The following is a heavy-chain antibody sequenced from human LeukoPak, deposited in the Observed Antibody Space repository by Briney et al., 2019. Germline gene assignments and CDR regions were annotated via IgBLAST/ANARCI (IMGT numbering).Heavy chain of an antibody. Sequence: GGSLRLSCAASGFTFNSYEMNWVRQAPGKGREWLAYIPTSGRTIYYADYVKAPFTISRDNAKNSLYLQMNSLRAEDTAVYYCARGGWNYVFNYWGQGTLVTVSS. V-gene: IGHV3-48*03. CDR3: ARGGWNYVFNY. CDR1: GFTFNSYE. D-gene: IGHD1-7*01. CDR2: IPTSGRTI. J-gene: IGHJ4*02.